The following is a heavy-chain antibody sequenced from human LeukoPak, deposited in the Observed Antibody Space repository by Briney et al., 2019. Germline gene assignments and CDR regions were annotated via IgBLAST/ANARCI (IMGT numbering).Heavy chain of an antibody. CDR2: TYYRSTWYN. Sequence: SQPLSLTCAISGDSVSSNSVTWNWIRQSPSRGLEWLGRTYYRSTWYNDYAVSVRGRITVNPDTSKNQFSLHLNSVTPEDTAVYYCARRLTQYDCFDPWGQGILVTISS. CDR3: ARRLTQYDCFDP. V-gene: IGHV6-1*01. J-gene: IGHJ5*02. D-gene: IGHD2-2*01. CDR1: GDSVSSNSVT.